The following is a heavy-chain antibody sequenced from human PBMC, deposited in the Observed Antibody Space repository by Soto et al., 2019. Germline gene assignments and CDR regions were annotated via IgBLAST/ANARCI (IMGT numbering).Heavy chain of an antibody. V-gene: IGHV1-69*01. Sequence: QVQLVQSGAEVKKPGSSVKVSCKASGGTFSNTAFIWVRQAPGQGLEWMGGIIPIFGAPNYAQKFQGRLMISPDDSASKAYMELNTLTSEDTAVYYCATPAAPLHTAMLKGLAHWGQGTLVTVSS. CDR3: ATPAAPLHTAMLKGLAH. D-gene: IGHD2-8*01. J-gene: IGHJ4*02. CDR1: GGTFSNTA. CDR2: IIPIFGAP.